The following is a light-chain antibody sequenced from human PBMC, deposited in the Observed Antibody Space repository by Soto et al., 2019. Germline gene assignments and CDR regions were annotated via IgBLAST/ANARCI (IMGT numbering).Light chain of an antibody. Sequence: DIQMTQSPSSLSASVADSVTITCRSSQMIASYLNWYQQKPGKAPKLLIYAASSLQIGVPSRYKVSGYGTDFTLTISSLQPEYFAIYVCQQSYSSPPTFGQGTILEIK. CDR1: QMIASY. CDR2: AAS. J-gene: IGKJ2*01. V-gene: IGKV1-39*01. CDR3: QQSYSSPPT.